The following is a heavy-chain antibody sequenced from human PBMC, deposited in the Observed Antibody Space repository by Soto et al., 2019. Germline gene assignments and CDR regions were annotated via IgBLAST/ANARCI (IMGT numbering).Heavy chain of an antibody. CDR1: GGTFSSYA. CDR2: IIPIFGTA. D-gene: IGHD2-2*01. CDR3: ARGVVVPAAMHTIGYYYYGMDV. V-gene: IGHV1-69*06. J-gene: IGHJ6*02. Sequence: SVKVSCKASGGTFSSYAISWVRQAPGQGLEWMGGIIPIFGTANYAQKFQGRVTITADKSTSTAYMELSSLRSGDTAVYYCARGVVVPAAMHTIGYYYYGMDVWGQGTTVTVSS.